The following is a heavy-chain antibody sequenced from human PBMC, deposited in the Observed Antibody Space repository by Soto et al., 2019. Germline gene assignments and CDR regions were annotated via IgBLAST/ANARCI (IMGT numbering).Heavy chain of an antibody. D-gene: IGHD6-13*01. CDR2: INPSGGGT. CDR1: GYTFTIYY. V-gene: IGHV1-46*01. CDR3: ARDTPNYSRSWYFEFQGDGLDV. J-gene: IGHJ6*02. Sequence: ASVKVSCKASGYTFTIYYIHWVRQAPGQGLEWLGIINPSGGGTNYAQKFQGRVTMTRDTSTSTVYMELSSLRSEDTAVYYCARDTPNYSRSWYFEFQGDGLDVWGQGTTVTVSS.